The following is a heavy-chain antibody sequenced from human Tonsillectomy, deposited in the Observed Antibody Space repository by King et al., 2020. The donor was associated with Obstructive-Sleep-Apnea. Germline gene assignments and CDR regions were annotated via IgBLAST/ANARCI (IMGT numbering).Heavy chain of an antibody. J-gene: IGHJ4*02. D-gene: IGHD2-21*01. Sequence: QLQESGPGLVKPSETLSLTCTVSGGSISSYYWSWIRQPPGKGLEGIGYIYYSVSTNYNPSLKSRVTISLDTSKNQFSLKLSSVTAADTAVYYCARGGVSAPLYYFDYWGQGTLVTVSS. CDR1: GGSISSYY. CDR2: IYYSVST. CDR3: ARGGVSAPLYYFDY. V-gene: IGHV4-59*01.